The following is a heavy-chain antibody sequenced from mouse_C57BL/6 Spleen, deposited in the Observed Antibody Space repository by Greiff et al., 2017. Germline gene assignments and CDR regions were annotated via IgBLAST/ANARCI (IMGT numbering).Heavy chain of an antibody. CDR3: ARPLRPRVLAY. V-gene: IGHV1-9*01. Sequence: VQLQQSGAELMKPGASVKLSCKATGYTFTGYWIDWVKQRPGHGLEWIGEIFPGSGSTNYNEKFKGKATLTADKSSNTAYMQLSSLTSEDSAIFCCARPLRPRVLAYWGQGTMVTVSS. CDR2: IFPGSGST. CDR1: GYTFTGYW. D-gene: IGHD2-12*01. J-gene: IGHJ3*01.